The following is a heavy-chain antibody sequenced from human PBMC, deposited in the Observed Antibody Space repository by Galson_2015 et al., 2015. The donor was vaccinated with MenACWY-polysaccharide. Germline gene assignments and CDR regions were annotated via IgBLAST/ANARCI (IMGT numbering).Heavy chain of an antibody. J-gene: IGHJ6*02. CDR1: GFTFSTYS. D-gene: IGHD3-9*01. Sequence: SLRLSCAASGFTFSTYSMNWVRQAPGKGLEWVSAINGNSDYIYYADPVKGRFTISRDNAKNSLYLQMNSLRAEDTAVYYCATISTGPPYAMDVWGQGTTVTVSS. V-gene: IGHV3-21*01. CDR3: ATISTGPPYAMDV. CDR2: INGNSDYI.